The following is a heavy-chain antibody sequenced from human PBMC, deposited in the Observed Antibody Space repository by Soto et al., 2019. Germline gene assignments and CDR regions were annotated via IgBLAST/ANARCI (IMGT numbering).Heavy chain of an antibody. CDR3: IQSRCGGDCLQSYASYYYYGMDV. V-gene: IGHV2-5*02. Sequence: GAGPTLVNPTQTLTLTCTFSAFSLSTGGVGVGWIRQPPGKALEWLALIYWDDDKRYSPSLRSRLTITKDTPKNQVVLTMTNMDPVDTATYYCIQSRCGGDCLQSYASYYYYGMDVWGQGTTVTVSS. CDR2: IYWDDDK. CDR1: AFSLSTGGVG. J-gene: IGHJ6*01. D-gene: IGHD2-21*02.